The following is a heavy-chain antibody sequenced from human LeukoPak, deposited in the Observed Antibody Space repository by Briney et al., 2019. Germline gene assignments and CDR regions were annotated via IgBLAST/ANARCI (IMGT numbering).Heavy chain of an antibody. J-gene: IGHJ4*02. D-gene: IGHD4-17*01. V-gene: IGHV3-73*01. CDR3: SRPDYGDYVGGDF. CDR2: ISSKAYNYAT. CDR1: GFTFSGSA. Sequence: PGGSLRLSCAASGFTFSGSAMHWVRQTSGKGLEWVGRISSKAYNYATVYAASVKGRFTISRDDSKKTAYLQMNSLKTEDTAVYYCSRPDYGDYVGGDFWGQGTLVTVSS.